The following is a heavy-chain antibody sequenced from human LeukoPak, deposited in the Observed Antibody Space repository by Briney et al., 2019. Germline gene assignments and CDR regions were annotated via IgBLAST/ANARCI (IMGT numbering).Heavy chain of an antibody. J-gene: IGHJ4*02. V-gene: IGHV3-15*01. CDR3: AADLVPPPAYGFDY. CDR1: GFTFNSAW. D-gene: IGHD3-10*01. CDR2: IKSKIDGGTT. Sequence: PGGSLRLSCAASGFTFNSAWMSWVRQAPGKGLEWIGRIKSKIDGGTTENAAPVKGRFTISRDDSKSTLYLQMNSLKTEDTAVYFCAADLVPPPAYGFDYWGQGILVTVSS.